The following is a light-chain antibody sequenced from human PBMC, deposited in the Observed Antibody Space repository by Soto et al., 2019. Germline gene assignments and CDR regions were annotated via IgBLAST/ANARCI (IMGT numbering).Light chain of an antibody. Sequence: QSVLTQPPSVSGAPGQRVTISCTGSSSNIGAGYDVHWYQQLPGTAPKLLIYGNSNRPSGVPERFSGSKSGTSASLAITGPQAEDEADYHCQSYDSSLSVVFGGGTKLTVL. CDR3: QSYDSSLSVV. CDR1: SSNIGAGYD. CDR2: GNS. J-gene: IGLJ2*01. V-gene: IGLV1-40*01.